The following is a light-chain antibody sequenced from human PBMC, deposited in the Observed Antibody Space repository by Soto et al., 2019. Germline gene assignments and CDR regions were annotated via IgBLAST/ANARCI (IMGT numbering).Light chain of an antibody. CDR3: AICYSSTWV. CDR2: YKSDSDN. J-gene: IGLJ3*02. V-gene: IGLV5-39*01. Sequence: QAVVTQPTSLSASLGASASFTCTLRSGIDVGTYRIYWYQQKPGSLPRFLLRYKSDSDNLKGSGVPSRFFGSRDASTNTGLLIISGLQSEDEADYSCAICYSSTWVFGGGTKLTVL. CDR1: SGIDVGTYR.